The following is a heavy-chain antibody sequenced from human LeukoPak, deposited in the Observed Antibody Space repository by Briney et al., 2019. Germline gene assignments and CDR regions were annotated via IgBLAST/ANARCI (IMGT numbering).Heavy chain of an antibody. Sequence: GGSLRLSCAASGFTFSSYSMNWVRQAPGKGLEWVSSISSSSSYIYYADSVKGRFTISRDNAKNSLYLQMNSLRAEDTAVYYCAKDVSSWVTYYFDYWGQGTLVTVSS. V-gene: IGHV3-21*04. D-gene: IGHD6-13*01. J-gene: IGHJ4*02. CDR1: GFTFSSYS. CDR3: AKDVSSWVTYYFDY. CDR2: ISSSSSYI.